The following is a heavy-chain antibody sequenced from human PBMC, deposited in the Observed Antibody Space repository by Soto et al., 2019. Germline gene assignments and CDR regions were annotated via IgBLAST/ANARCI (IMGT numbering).Heavy chain of an antibody. J-gene: IGHJ4*02. CDR1: DFDFSSYG. V-gene: IGHV3-30*03. Sequence: GGSLRLSCAASDFDFSSYGIHWVRQAPGKGLEWVAASSYDGRETFYADSAKGRFTVSKEMSKNTAFLQMNALRHEDTAVYFCARDSGWPILDFDNWGQGTPVTVS. CDR3: ARDSGWPILDFDN. D-gene: IGHD3-10*01. CDR2: SSYDGRET.